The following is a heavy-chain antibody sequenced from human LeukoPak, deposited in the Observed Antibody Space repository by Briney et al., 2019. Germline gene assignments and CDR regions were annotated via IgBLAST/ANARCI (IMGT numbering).Heavy chain of an antibody. J-gene: IGHJ4*02. CDR1: GGSISSGGYS. CDR3: AGDYGSGSYRFDY. Sequence: KASQTLSLTCAVSGGSISSGGYSWSWIRQPPGKGLEWIGYIYHSGSTHYNPSLKSRVTISVDRSKNQFSLKLSSVTAADTAVYYCAGDYGSGSYRFDYWGQGTLVTVSS. V-gene: IGHV4-30-2*01. D-gene: IGHD3-10*01. CDR2: IYHSGST.